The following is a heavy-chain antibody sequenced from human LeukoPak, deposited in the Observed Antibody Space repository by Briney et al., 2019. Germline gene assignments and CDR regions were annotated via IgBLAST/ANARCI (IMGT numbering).Heavy chain of an antibody. Sequence: SETLSLTCTVSGGSISSYYWSWIRQPPGKGLEWIGYIYYSGSTNYNPSLKSRVTISVDTSKNQFSLKLSSVTAADTAVYYCARDSHASYYYGMDVWGQGTTVTVS. V-gene: IGHV4-59*01. CDR1: GGSISSYY. J-gene: IGHJ6*02. CDR3: ARDSHASYYYGMDV. CDR2: IYYSGST.